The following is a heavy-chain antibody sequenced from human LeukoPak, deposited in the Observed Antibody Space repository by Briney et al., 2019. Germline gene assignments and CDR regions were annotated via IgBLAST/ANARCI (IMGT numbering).Heavy chain of an antibody. CDR3: ASNTGTVFDY. CDR1: GDFITAYY. J-gene: IGHJ4*02. CDR2: VYYSGST. D-gene: IGHD7-27*01. Sequence: PSETLSLTCTVSGDFITAYYWSWIRQPPGKGLEWIGYVYYSGSTEYNPSLRSRVTITLEMSKQQFSLNLTSVTAADTAVYYCASNTGTVFDYWGQGALVTVSS. V-gene: IGHV4-59*01.